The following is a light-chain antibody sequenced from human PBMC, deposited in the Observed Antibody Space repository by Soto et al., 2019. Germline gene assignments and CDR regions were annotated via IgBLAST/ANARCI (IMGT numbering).Light chain of an antibody. CDR3: QQYNDWPPFT. V-gene: IGKV3-15*01. Sequence: ERVMTQSPATLSVSPGERATLSCRASQSVSSDLAWYQQKPGQAPRLLIYGASTRATGVPARFSGSGSGTEFTLTISSLQSEDSALYYCQQYNDWPPFTFGQGTKLEIK. CDR2: GAS. CDR1: QSVSSD. J-gene: IGKJ2*01.